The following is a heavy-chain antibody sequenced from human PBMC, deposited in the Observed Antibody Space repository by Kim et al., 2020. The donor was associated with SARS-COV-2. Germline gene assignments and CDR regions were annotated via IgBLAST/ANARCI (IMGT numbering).Heavy chain of an antibody. CDR3: ASPRGYGYSYDAFDI. D-gene: IGHD5-18*01. CDR1: GYTFTSYY. V-gene: IGHV1-46*01. J-gene: IGHJ3*02. Sequence: ASVKVSCKASGYTFTSYYMHWVRQAPGQGLEWMGIINPSGGSTSYAQKFQGRVTMTRDTSTSTVYMELSSLRSEDTAVYYCASPRGYGYSYDAFDIWGQGTMVTVSS. CDR2: INPSGGST.